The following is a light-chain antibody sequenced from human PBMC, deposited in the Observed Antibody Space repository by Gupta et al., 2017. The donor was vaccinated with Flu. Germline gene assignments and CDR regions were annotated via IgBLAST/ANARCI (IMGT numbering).Light chain of an antibody. V-gene: IGLV3-9*01. CDR3: QVWDSSTYV. Sequence: SYELTQPLSVSVALGQTATISCGGYNIGGKDVHWYQQRPGQAPVLVIYRDTNRPSGIPERFSGSNSGNTATLTISGAQAGDEADYYCQVWDSSTYVFGTGTKVTVL. CDR1: NIGGKD. CDR2: RDT. J-gene: IGLJ1*01.